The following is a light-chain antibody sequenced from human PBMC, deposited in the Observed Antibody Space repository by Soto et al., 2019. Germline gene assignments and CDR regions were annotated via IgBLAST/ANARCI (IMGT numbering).Light chain of an antibody. CDR1: QSISGW. Sequence: DIQMTQSPSTLSASLGDRVTITCRASQSISGWLAWYQQKPGKAPKLRIYDVSSLESGVPSRFSGMVSGTEFTIAISSLQPDDFSTYYCQQYNSYPWTFGQGTKVDIK. CDR2: DVS. V-gene: IGKV1-5*01. J-gene: IGKJ1*01. CDR3: QQYNSYPWT.